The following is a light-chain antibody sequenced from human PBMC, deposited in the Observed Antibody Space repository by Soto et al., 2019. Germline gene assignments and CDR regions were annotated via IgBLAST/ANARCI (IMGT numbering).Light chain of an antibody. CDR1: ALPKQN. Sequence: SYELTQTPSVSVSPGQTARIACSGDALPKQNAYWYQQKPGQAPVLVIYKDIERPSGIPERFSGSSSGTTVTLTISRVQAEDEAHYYCQSADNSGIYYVFGTGTKLTVL. CDR2: KDI. J-gene: IGLJ1*01. V-gene: IGLV3-25*03. CDR3: QSADNSGIYYV.